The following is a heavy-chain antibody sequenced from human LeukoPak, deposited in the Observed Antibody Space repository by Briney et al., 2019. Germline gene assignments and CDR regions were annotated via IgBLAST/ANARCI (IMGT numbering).Heavy chain of an antibody. CDR2: IRYDGSNK. Sequence: GGSLRLSCAASGFTFSSYGMHWVRQAPGKGLEGVAFIRYDGSNKYYADSVKGRFTISRDSSKNTLYLQMNSLRAEDTAVYYCAKDSPRFLEWLNSPGAFDIWGQGTMVTVSS. J-gene: IGHJ3*02. CDR1: GFTFSSYG. CDR3: AKDSPRFLEWLNSPGAFDI. V-gene: IGHV3-30*02. D-gene: IGHD3-3*01.